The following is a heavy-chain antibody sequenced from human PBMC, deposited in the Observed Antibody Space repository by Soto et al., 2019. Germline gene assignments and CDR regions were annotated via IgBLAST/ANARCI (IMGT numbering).Heavy chain of an antibody. D-gene: IGHD4-17*01. CDR1: GGTFTSFT. CDR3: ARETTTVTRDYFYYGMDV. J-gene: IGHJ6*02. V-gene: IGHV1-69*06. CDR2: ISHLLATT. Sequence: QVQLVQSGAEVKKPGSSVKVSCKDSGGTFTSFTITWLRQAPGQGLEWMGEISHLLATTNYAQKFQGRVTSTADKSTTTAYMELSRLRYEDTAVYFCARETTTVTRDYFYYGMDVWGQGTTVTVSS.